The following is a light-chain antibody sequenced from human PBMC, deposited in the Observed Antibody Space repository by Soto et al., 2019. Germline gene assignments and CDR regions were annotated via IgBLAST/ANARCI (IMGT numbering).Light chain of an antibody. Sequence: AIQVTQSPSSLSASVGDRVTITCRASQDIRNDLGWYQQKPGKAPKLLIYAASSLQSGVPSRFAGSGSGTDFTLTISSLQPEDFATYYCLPDYNYPWTFGQGTKVEIK. CDR2: AAS. V-gene: IGKV1-6*01. CDR3: LPDYNYPWT. CDR1: QDIRND. J-gene: IGKJ1*01.